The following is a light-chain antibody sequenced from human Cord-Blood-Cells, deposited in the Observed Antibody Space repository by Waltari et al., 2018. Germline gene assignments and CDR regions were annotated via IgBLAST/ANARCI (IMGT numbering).Light chain of an antibody. V-gene: IGLV4-69*01. CDR3: QTWGTGIHV. Sequence: QLVLTQSPSASLGASVKLTCTLSSGHSSYAIAWHQQQPEKGPRYLMKLNSDGSHSKGDGIPDRFSGSSSGAERYLTISSLQSEDEADYYCQTWGTGIHVFGGGTKLTVL. CDR1: SGHSSYA. CDR2: LNSDGSH. J-gene: IGLJ3*02.